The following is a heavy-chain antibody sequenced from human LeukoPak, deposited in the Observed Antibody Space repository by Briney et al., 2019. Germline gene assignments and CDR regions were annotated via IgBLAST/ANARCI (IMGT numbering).Heavy chain of an antibody. CDR1: GGSISSHY. CDR2: IYYSGST. Sequence: KPSETLSLTCTVSGGSISSHYWSWTRQPPGKGLEWIGYIYYSGSTNYNPSLKSRVTISVDTSKNQFSLKLSSVTAADTAVYYCARYYYDSSGYYSDYWGQGTLVTVSS. V-gene: IGHV4-59*11. D-gene: IGHD3-22*01. CDR3: ARYYYDSSGYYSDY. J-gene: IGHJ4*02.